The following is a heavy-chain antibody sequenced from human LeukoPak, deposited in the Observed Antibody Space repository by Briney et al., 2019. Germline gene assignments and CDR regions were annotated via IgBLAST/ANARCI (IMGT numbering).Heavy chain of an antibody. J-gene: IGHJ4*02. CDR1: GFTFSSYS. V-gene: IGHV3-21*01. D-gene: IGHD1-26*01. CDR2: ISSSSSYI. Sequence: GGSLRLSCAASGFTFSSYSMNWVRQAPGKGLEWVPSISSSSSYIYYADSVKSRFTISRDNAKNSLYLQMNSLRAEDTAVYYCAKEAGAEGPFDYWGQGTLVTVSS. CDR3: AKEAGAEGPFDY.